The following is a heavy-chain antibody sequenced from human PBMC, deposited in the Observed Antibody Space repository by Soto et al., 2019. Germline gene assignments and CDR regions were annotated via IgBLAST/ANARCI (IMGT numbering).Heavy chain of an antibody. V-gene: IGHV1-8*01. CDR1: GYTFTSYD. J-gene: IGHJ5*02. Sequence: AAGKVSCKASGYTFTSYDINWVRQATGQGLEWMGWMNPNSGNTGYAQKLQGRVTMTTDTSTSTAYMELRSLRSDDTAVYYCARVVAATYNWFDPWGQGTLVTVSS. D-gene: IGHD6-13*01. CDR2: MNPNSGNT. CDR3: ARVVAATYNWFDP.